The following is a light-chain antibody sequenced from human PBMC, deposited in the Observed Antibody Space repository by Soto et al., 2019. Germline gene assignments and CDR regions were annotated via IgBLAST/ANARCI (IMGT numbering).Light chain of an antibody. J-gene: IGKJ4*01. CDR2: DAS. CDR3: QQRSNWPPVT. V-gene: IGKV3-11*01. Sequence: LSCRSSQSISSSYLAWYQQKPGQAPRLLIYDASNRATGIPARFSGSGSGTDFTLTISSLEPEDFGVYYCQQRSNWPPVTFGGGTKVDIK. CDR1: QSISSSY.